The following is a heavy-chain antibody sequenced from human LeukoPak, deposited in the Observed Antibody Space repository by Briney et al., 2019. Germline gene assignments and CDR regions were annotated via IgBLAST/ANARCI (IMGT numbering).Heavy chain of an antibody. V-gene: IGHV1-18*01. J-gene: IGHJ4*02. CDR3: ARVSVYGGNSDFDY. CDR2: SSAYNGNT. Sequence: ASVKVSCKASGYTFTSYRISWVRQAPGQGLEWMGWSSAYNGNTNYAQKLQGRVTMTTDTSTSTAYMELRSLRSDDTAVYYCARVSVYGGNSDFDYWGQGTLVTVSS. CDR1: GYTFTSYR. D-gene: IGHD4-23*01.